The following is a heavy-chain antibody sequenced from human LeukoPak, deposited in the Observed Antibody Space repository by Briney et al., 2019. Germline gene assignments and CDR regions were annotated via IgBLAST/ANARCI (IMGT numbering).Heavy chain of an antibody. Sequence: SETLSLTCTVSGGSISSYYWSWIRQPPGKGLEWIGYIYYSGSTNHNPSLKSRVTISVDTSKNQFSLKLSSVTAADTAVYYCARLLPAVKAFDIWGQGTMVTVSS. CDR1: GGSISSYY. J-gene: IGHJ3*02. CDR2: IYYSGST. CDR3: ARLLPAVKAFDI. D-gene: IGHD4-17*01. V-gene: IGHV4-59*08.